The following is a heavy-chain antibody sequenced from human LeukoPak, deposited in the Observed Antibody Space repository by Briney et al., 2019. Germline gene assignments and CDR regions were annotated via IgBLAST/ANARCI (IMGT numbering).Heavy chain of an antibody. J-gene: IGHJ4*02. D-gene: IGHD6-13*01. CDR1: GYTFTSYH. CDR2: INPSGGST. V-gene: IGHV1-46*01. CDR3: AKLAAADTAHYYFDY. Sequence: ASVKVSCKASGYTFTSYHMHWVRQAPGQGLEIMGIINPSGGSTTYAQKFQGRVTMTRDTSTSTVYMELSSLRSEDTAVYYCAKLAAADTAHYYFDYWGQGTLVTVSS.